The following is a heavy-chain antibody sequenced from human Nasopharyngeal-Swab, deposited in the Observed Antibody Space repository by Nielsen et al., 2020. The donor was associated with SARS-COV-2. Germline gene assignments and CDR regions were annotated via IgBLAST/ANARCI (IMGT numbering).Heavy chain of an antibody. D-gene: IGHD6-19*01. V-gene: IGHV3-23*01. Sequence: GGSLRLYCAASGFTFSSYAMSWVRQAPGKGLEWVSAISGSGGSTYYADSVKGRFTISRDNSKSTLYLRMNSLRAEDTAVYYCAKGGSAEWLAFSYYGMDVWGQGTTVTVSS. CDR3: AKGGSAEWLAFSYYGMDV. CDR1: GFTFSSYA. J-gene: IGHJ6*02. CDR2: ISGSGGST.